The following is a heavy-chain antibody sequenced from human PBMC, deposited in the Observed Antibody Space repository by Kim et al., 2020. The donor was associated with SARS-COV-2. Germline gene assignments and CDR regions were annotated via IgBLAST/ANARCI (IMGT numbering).Heavy chain of an antibody. D-gene: IGHD1-1*01. CDR3: ARSSWNDVGRDY. Sequence: YSNPSLKSRITISVDTSKNQFSLKLSSVTAADTAVYYCARSSWNDVGRDYWGQGTLVTVSS. J-gene: IGHJ4*02. V-gene: IGHV4-31*02.